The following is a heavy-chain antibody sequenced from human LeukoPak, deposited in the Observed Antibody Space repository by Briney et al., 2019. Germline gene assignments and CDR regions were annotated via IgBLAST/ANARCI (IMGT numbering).Heavy chain of an antibody. CDR2: MNPNSGNT. V-gene: IGHV1-8*01. CDR3: TRGSSGRRDS. D-gene: IGHD6-19*01. CDR1: GYTFTSCD. Sequence: ASVTVSCKASGYTFTSCDTNWVRQATGQGREWLGWMNPNSGNTGYGQNFQDRITMTRDISIGTAYMELTNLTSEDTAIYYCTRGSSGRRDSWGQGTLVTAST. J-gene: IGHJ4*02.